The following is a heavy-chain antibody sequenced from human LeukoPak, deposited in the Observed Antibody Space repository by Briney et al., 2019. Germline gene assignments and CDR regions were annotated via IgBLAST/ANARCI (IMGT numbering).Heavy chain of an antibody. Sequence: SETLSLTCAVSGGSISSGSYYWSWIRQPAGKGLEWIGRIYTSGSTNYNPSLKSRVTISVDTSKNQFSLKLSSVTAADTAVYYCARGSPLKYCSGGSCLLYWGQGTLVTVSS. CDR3: ARGSPLKYCSGGSCLLY. J-gene: IGHJ4*02. V-gene: IGHV4-61*02. CDR1: GGSISSGSYY. D-gene: IGHD2-15*01. CDR2: IYTSGST.